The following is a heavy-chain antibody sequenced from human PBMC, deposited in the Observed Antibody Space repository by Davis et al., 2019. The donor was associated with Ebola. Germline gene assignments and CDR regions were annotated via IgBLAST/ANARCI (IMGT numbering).Heavy chain of an antibody. CDR3: ARSGLSFGVVKYHYGMDV. CDR1: GFTFSSYA. D-gene: IGHD3-3*01. Sequence: GGSLRPSCAAPGFTFSSYAMTWVRQAPGKGLEWVSAISGSGGTTYYAGSVKGRFTVSRDNSKKTMYLQMNSLRAEDTAVYYCARSGLSFGVVKYHYGMDVWGKGTTVTVSS. V-gene: IGHV3-23*01. CDR2: ISGSGGTT. J-gene: IGHJ6*04.